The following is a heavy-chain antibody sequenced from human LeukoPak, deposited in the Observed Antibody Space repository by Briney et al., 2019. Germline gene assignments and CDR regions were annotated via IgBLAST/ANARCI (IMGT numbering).Heavy chain of an antibody. CDR1: GFTFSSYW. CDR3: AREESDYDFWSGYRGPSNY. V-gene: IGHV3-74*01. J-gene: IGHJ4*02. CDR2: INTDGSST. Sequence: PGGSLRLSCAASGFTFSSYWMHWVRQAPGKGLVWVSRINTDGSSTSYADSVKGRFTISRDNAKNTLYLQMNSLRAEDTAVYYCAREESDYDFWSGYRGPSNYWGQGTLVTVSS. D-gene: IGHD3-3*01.